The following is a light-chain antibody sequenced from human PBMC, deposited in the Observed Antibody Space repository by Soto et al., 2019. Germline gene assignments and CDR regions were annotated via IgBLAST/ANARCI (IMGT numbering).Light chain of an antibody. CDR1: QNVGRD. CDR2: GAS. J-gene: IGKJ4*02. V-gene: IGKV3D-15*01. CDR3: QQYINWALT. Sequence: EIVMTQSPASLSVSPGERATLSCRAAQNVGRDLAWYQQKPGQAPRLLIYGASTRATGIPARFTGSGSGTEFTLTISSLQSEDSAVYHCQQYINWALTFGGGTKVEIK.